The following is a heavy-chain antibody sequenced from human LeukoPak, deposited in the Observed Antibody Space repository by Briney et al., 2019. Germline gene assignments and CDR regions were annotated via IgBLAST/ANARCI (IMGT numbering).Heavy chain of an antibody. D-gene: IGHD6-6*01. CDR1: GFTFSSYG. CDR3: ARAPVPGRSSYYMDV. J-gene: IGHJ6*03. CDR2: IWYDGSDK. Sequence: GRSLRLSCAASGFTFSSYGMHWVRQAPGKGLEWVAAIWYDGSDKYYADSVKGRFTISRDNSKNALYLQMNSLRAEDTAVYYCARAPVPGRSSYYMDVWGKGTTVTVSS. V-gene: IGHV3-33*01.